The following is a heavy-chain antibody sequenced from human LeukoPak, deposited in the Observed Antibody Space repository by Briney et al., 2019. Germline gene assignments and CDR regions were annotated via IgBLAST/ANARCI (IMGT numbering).Heavy chain of an antibody. D-gene: IGHD6-6*01. Sequence: GRSLRLSCAASGFTFDDYAMHWVRQAPGKGLEWVSGISWNSGSIGYADSVKGRFTISRDNSKNTLYLQMNSLRAEDTAVYYCAKPTGAARPGYWGQGTLVTVSS. CDR1: GFTFDDYA. J-gene: IGHJ4*02. CDR2: ISWNSGSI. CDR3: AKPTGAARPGY. V-gene: IGHV3-9*01.